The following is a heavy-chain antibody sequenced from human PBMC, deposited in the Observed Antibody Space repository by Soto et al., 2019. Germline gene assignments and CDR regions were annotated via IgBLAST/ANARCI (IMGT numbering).Heavy chain of an antibody. V-gene: IGHV1-69*06. D-gene: IGHD2-15*01. CDR2: TGSGTGPG. Sequence: VASAKVSCKASGGSLSTNPISWVRQAPGQGLEWMGGTGSGTGPGNHAQKFQGRLTVTADKSTSTVYMELTNLSSEDTAVYYCARRDSGGFYRFFDSWGQGTLVTVSS. CDR3: ARRDSGGFYRFFDS. CDR1: GGSLSTNP. J-gene: IGHJ4*02.